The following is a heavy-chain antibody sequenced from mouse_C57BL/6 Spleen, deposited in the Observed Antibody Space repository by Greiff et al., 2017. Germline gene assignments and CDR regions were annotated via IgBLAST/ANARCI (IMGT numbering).Heavy chain of an antibody. J-gene: IGHJ3*01. V-gene: IGHV5-9-1*02. CDR3: TSYGNSFAY. Sequence: DVQLQESGEGLVKPGGSLKLSCAASGFTFSSYAMSWVRQTPEKRLEWVAYISSGGDYIYYADTVKGRFTISRDNARNTLYLQMSSLKSEDTAMYYCTSYGNSFAYWGQGTLVTVSA. CDR2: ISSGGDYI. D-gene: IGHD2-1*01. CDR1: GFTFSSYA.